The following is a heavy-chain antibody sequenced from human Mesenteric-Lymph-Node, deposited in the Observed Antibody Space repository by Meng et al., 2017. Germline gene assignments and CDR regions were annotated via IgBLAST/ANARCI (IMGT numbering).Heavy chain of an antibody. Sequence: GESLKISCAASEFTFSSYWMHWVRQAPGKGLVWVSRINSDGSSTSYADSVKGRFTISRDNSKNTLYLQMNSLRAEDTAVYYCARDGGELLRAFDIWGQGTMVTVSS. CDR2: INSDGSST. V-gene: IGHV3-74*01. CDR3: ARDGGELLRAFDI. CDR1: EFTFSSYW. J-gene: IGHJ3*02. D-gene: IGHD1-26*01.